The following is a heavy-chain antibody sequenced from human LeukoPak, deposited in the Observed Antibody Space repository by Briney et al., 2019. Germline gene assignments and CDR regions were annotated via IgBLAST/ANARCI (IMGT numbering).Heavy chain of an antibody. V-gene: IGHV4-59*01. CDR3: ARLRGNYFPDY. CDR1: GGSMSGYY. J-gene: IGHJ4*02. Sequence: SETLSLTCTVPGGSMSGYYWTWIRQAPGKGLEWIAYIHYSGSTNYNPSLKSRVTISVDTSKNQFSLRLNSVTAADTAVYYCARLRGNYFPDYWGPGTLVTVSS. D-gene: IGHD4-11*01. CDR2: IHYSGST.